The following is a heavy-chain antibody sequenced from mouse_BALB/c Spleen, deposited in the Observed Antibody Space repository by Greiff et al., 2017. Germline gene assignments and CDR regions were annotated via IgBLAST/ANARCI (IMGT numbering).Heavy chain of an antibody. V-gene: IGHV5-6-3*01. D-gene: IGHD1-1*01. Sequence: EVKVVESGGGLVQPGGSLKLSCAASGFTFSSYGMSWVRQTPDKRLELVATINSNGGSTYYPDSVKGRFTISRDNAKNTLYLQMSSLKSEDTAMYYCARDRDYYGSSYYAMDYWGQGTSVTVSS. CDR3: ARDRDYYGSSYYAMDY. CDR2: INSNGGST. J-gene: IGHJ4*01. CDR1: GFTFSSYG.